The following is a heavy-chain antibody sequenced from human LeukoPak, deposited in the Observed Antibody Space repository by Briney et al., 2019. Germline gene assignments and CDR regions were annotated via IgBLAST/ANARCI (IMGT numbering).Heavy chain of an antibody. CDR1: GGSISSSSYY. D-gene: IGHD5-18*01. V-gene: IGHV4-39*07. Sequence: SETLSLTCTVSGGSISSSSYYWGWIRQPPGKGLEWIGSIFYSGSTYYNPSLKSRVTISIDTSKNQFSLKLSSVIAADTAVYYCARVERQLWLRYPSYWFDPWGQGTLVTVSS. J-gene: IGHJ5*02. CDR2: IFYSGST. CDR3: ARVERQLWLRYPSYWFDP.